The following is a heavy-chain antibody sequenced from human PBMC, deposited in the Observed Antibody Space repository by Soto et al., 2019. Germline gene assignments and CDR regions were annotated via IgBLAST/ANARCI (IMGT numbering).Heavy chain of an antibody. V-gene: IGHV1-69*06. D-gene: IGHD2-15*01. CDR1: GGTFSSYA. Sequence: QVQLVQSGAEVKKPGSSVKVSCKASGGTFSSYAISWVRQAPGQGLEWMGGIIPSFGPANYAQKFQGRVTITADKSTSTAYMELSSLRSDDTAVYYCARDCLYGGNAPFAYWGQGTLVSVSS. CDR3: ARDCLYGGNAPFAY. J-gene: IGHJ4*02. CDR2: IIPSFGPA.